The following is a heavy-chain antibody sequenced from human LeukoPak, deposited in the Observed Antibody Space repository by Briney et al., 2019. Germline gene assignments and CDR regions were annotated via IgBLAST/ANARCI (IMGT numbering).Heavy chain of an antibody. CDR3: AKDLTVGITILRGVRRDFNWFDS. CDR2: IQYDGSNK. Sequence: GGSLRLSCAASGFIFSSYGMHWVRQAPGKGLECVAFIQYDGSNKYYSDSVKGRFTISRDNSKATLYLQMNSLRAEDTAVYYCAKDLTVGITILRGVRRDFNWFDSWGQGTLVTVSS. D-gene: IGHD3-10*01. V-gene: IGHV3-30*02. J-gene: IGHJ5*01. CDR1: GFIFSSYG.